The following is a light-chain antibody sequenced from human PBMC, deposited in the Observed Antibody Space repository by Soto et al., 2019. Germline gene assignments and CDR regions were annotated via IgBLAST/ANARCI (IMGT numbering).Light chain of an antibody. CDR2: AAS. V-gene: IGKV1-39*01. Sequence: DIQMTQSPSSLSASVGDRVTITCRASQSISSYLNWYQQKPGKAPKLLIYAASIVQSGVPSRFSGSGSGTDFTLTISSLQPEDFATYNCQQSYSTPLTFGGGTKVEIK. CDR3: QQSYSTPLT. J-gene: IGKJ4*01. CDR1: QSISSY.